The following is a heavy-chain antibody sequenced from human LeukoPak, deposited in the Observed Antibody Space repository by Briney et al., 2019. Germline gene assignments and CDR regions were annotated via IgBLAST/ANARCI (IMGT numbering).Heavy chain of an antibody. CDR1: GGSISSSSYY. CDR2: IYYSGST. J-gene: IGHJ4*02. CDR3: ARHYSYYDILTGYLD. D-gene: IGHD3-9*01. V-gene: IGHV4-39*01. Sequence: PSETLSLTCTVSGGSISSSSYYWGWIRQPPGKGLEWIGSIYYSGSTYYNPSLKGRVTISVDTSKNQFSLKLSSVTAADTAVYYCARHYSYYDILTGYLDWGQGTLVTVSS.